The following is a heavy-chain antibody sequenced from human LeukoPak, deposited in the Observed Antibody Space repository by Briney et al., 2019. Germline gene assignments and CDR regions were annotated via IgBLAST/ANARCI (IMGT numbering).Heavy chain of an antibody. CDR1: GFTFSSYA. Sequence: GGSLRLSCAASGFTFSSYAKSWVRQAPGKGLEWVSAISGSGGSTYYADSVKGRFTISRDNSKNTLYLQMNSLRAEDTAVYYCAKAHSVVVPAATYYFDYWGQGTLVTVSS. D-gene: IGHD2-2*01. CDR3: AKAHSVVVPAATYYFDY. J-gene: IGHJ4*02. CDR2: ISGSGGST. V-gene: IGHV3-23*01.